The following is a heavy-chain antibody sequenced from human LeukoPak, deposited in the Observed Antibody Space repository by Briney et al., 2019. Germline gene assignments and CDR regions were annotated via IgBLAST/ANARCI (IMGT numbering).Heavy chain of an antibody. CDR1: GFTFNSHG. CDR2: ISGSGGRT. CDR3: AKDGGSYLPFGFDI. V-gene: IGHV3-23*01. Sequence: GGSLRLSCAVSGFTFNSHGVSWIRQAPGKGLEWVSAISGSGGRTYYADSVRGRFTISRDNSKNTLYLQMNSLRAEDTAVYYCAKDGGSYLPFGFDIWGQGTMVTVSS. J-gene: IGHJ3*02. D-gene: IGHD1-26*01.